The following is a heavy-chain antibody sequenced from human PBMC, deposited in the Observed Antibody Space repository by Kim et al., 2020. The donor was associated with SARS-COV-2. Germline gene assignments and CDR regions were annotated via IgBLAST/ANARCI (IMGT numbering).Heavy chain of an antibody. CDR2: INHSGSS. D-gene: IGHD2-21*02. J-gene: IGHJ6*02. V-gene: IGHV4-34*01. CDR1: GGSFSGYY. CDR3: ARLVIMVTGDYYYGMDV. Sequence: SETLSLTCAVYGGSFSGYYWSWIRQPPGKGLEWIGEINHSGSSKYNPSLKSRVTISVDTSKNQFSLKLSSVTAADTAVYYCARLVIMVTGDYYYGMDVWGQGTTVTVSS.